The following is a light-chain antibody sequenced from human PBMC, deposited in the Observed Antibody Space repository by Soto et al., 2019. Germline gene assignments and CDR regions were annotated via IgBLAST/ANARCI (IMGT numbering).Light chain of an antibody. Sequence: QSALTQPPSASGSPGQSVTISCTGNSSYVGGYNYVSWYQQHPGKAPKLMIYDVSKWPSGVPDRFSGANSCNTAALTVSGLQDEDEDDYYCSSYAGSKNYVFGTGTKLTVL. CDR2: DVS. CDR1: SSYVGGYNY. V-gene: IGLV2-8*01. J-gene: IGLJ1*01. CDR3: SSYAGSKNYV.